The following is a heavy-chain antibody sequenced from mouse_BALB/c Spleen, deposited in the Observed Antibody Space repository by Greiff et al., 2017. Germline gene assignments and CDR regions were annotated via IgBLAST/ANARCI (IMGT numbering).Heavy chain of an antibody. Sequence: DVHLVESGPSLVKPSQTLSLTCSVTGDSITSGYWNWIRKFPGNKLEYMGYISYSGSTYYNPSLKSRISITRDTSKNQYYLQLNSVTTEDTATYYCARDNSGSYAMDYWGQGTSVTVSS. CDR2: ISYSGST. D-gene: IGHD3-2*01. V-gene: IGHV3-8*02. CDR3: ARDNSGSYAMDY. CDR1: GDSITSGY. J-gene: IGHJ4*01.